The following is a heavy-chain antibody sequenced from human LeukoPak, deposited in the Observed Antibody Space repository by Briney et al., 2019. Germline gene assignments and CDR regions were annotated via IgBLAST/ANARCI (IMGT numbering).Heavy chain of an antibody. Sequence: SGPTLVNPTQTLTLTCTFSGFSLRTTGVGVAWIRQPPGKALERLAITYWNDDKSYSPSLKNRLTITKDTSKNQVVLTMTNMDPVDTATYYCSHKGHGTGSYSMWGQGTLVTVSS. J-gene: IGHJ4*02. CDR2: TYWNDDK. CDR1: GFSLRTTGVG. CDR3: SHKGHGTGSYSM. D-gene: IGHD3-10*01. V-gene: IGHV2-5*01.